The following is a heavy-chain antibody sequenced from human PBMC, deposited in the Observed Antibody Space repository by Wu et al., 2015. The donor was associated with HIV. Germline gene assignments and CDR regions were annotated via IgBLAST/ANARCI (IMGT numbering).Heavy chain of an antibody. V-gene: IGHV1-69*13. J-gene: IGHJ2*01. CDR1: GGTFNSYA. CDR2: IIPTFDTT. D-gene: IGHD3-22*01. Sequence: QVQLAQSGAEVKKPGSSVRVSCKASGGTFNSYALNWVRQAPGQGLEWMGRIIPTFDTTYYAQKFRGRVTITADESTGTAYMELSSLTSEDTAVYFCATVPDTRGYSTAEWYLDPWGRGTLIIVSS. CDR3: ATVPDTRGYSTAEWYLDP.